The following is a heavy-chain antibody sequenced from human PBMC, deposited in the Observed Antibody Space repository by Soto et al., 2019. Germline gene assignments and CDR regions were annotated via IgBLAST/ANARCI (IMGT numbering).Heavy chain of an antibody. D-gene: IGHD1-1*01. J-gene: IGHJ4*02. CDR3: ARPSTNYSFDY. CDR2: IYHSGST. Sequence: SETLSLTCAVSGGSISSSNWWSWVRQPPGKGLEWIGEIYHSGSTNYNPSLKSRVTISVDTSKNQFSLKLSSVTAADTAVYYCARPSTNYSFDYWGQGTLVTVSS. V-gene: IGHV4-4*02. CDR1: GGSISSSNW.